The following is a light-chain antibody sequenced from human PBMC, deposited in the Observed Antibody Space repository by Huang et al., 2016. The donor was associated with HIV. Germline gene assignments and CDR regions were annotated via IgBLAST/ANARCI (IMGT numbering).Light chain of an antibody. Sequence: AVQLTQSPSSLSASVGDTVIISCRASQDIGTSLAWYQQRTGRAPKRLISAASTLQTGVPSRFSGESSGTYFTLFITNLQPEDFATYYCQQLHTYPITFGQGTRLDMK. V-gene: IGKV1-13*02. J-gene: IGKJ5*01. CDR1: QDIGTS. CDR2: AAS. CDR3: QQLHTYPIT.